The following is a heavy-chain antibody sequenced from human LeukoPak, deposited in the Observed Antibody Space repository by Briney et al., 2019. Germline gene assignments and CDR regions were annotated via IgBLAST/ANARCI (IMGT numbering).Heavy chain of an antibody. Sequence: GGSLRLSCAASGFTFSSYGMSWVRQAPGQGLEWVSAISGSGGSTYYADSVKGRFTISRDNSKNTLYLQMNSLRAEDTAVYYCAKDSDYYGSGSYYRHWGQGTLVTVSS. CDR3: AKDSDYYGSGSYYRH. J-gene: IGHJ4*02. V-gene: IGHV3-23*01. D-gene: IGHD3-10*01. CDR1: GFTFSSYG. CDR2: ISGSGGST.